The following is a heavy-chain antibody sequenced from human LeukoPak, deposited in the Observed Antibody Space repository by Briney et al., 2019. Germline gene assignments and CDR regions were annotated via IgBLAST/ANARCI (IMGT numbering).Heavy chain of an antibody. D-gene: IGHD3-10*01. Sequence: GGSLRLSCAASGFTFSNAWMSWVRQAPGKGLEWVGRIKSKTDGGTTDYAAPVKGRFTISRDDSKNTLYLQMNSLKTEDTAVYYCTTLLWFAYGMDVWGQGTTVTVSS. J-gene: IGHJ6*02. CDR1: GFTFSNAW. CDR2: IKSKTDGGTT. V-gene: IGHV3-15*01. CDR3: TTLLWFAYGMDV.